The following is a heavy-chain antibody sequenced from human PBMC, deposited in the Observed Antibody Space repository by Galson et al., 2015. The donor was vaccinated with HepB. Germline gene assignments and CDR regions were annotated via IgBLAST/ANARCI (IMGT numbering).Heavy chain of an antibody. D-gene: IGHD2-2*01. V-gene: IGHV4-39*01. Sequence: ETLSLTCTVSGGSISSSSYYWGWIRQPPGKGLEWIGSIYHSGSTYYNPSLKSRVTISVDTSKHQFSLKLSSVTAADTAVYYCATGRARSTSWLYLYNWFDPWGQGTLVTVSS. CDR1: GGSISSSSYY. CDR3: ATGRARSTSWLYLYNWFDP. J-gene: IGHJ5*02. CDR2: IYHSGST.